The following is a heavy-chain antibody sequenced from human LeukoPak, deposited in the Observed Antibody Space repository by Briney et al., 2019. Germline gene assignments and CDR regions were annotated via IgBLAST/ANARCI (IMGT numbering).Heavy chain of an antibody. J-gene: IGHJ5*02. D-gene: IGHD7-27*01. V-gene: IGHV1-69*05. CDR2: IIPIFGTA. CDR3: ARDSNGDNGFDP. Sequence: GSSVKVSCKASGGTFSSYAISWARQAPGQGLEWMGGIIPIFGTANYAQKFQGRVTITTDESTSTAYMERSSLRSEDTAVYYCARDSNGDNGFDPWGQGTLVTVSS. CDR1: GGTFSSYA.